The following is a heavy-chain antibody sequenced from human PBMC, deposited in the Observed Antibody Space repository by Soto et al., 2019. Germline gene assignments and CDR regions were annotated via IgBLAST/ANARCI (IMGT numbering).Heavy chain of an antibody. D-gene: IGHD2-2*01. Sequence: PGGSLRLSCAASGFTFRSYGMNWVRQAPGKGLEWVSSISSSSSYIFYADSVRGRFTVSRDNAKNSLYLQMDSLRVEDTAVYYCARGDCSSTSCPFDSWGQGTLVTVSS. CDR2: ISSSSSYI. CDR1: GFTFRSYG. V-gene: IGHV3-21*01. CDR3: ARGDCSSTSCPFDS. J-gene: IGHJ4*02.